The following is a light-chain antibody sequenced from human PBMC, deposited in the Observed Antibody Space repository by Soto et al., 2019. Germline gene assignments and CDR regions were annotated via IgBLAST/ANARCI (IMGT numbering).Light chain of an antibody. J-gene: IGKJ4*01. CDR2: AAS. CDR3: QQLNSYPLT. CDR1: QDISSY. Sequence: DIQLTQSPSFLSASVEDRVTITCRASQDISSYLAWYQQKPGKAPKLLIYAASTLQSGVPSRFSGSGSGTEFTLTISRLQPEDFATYYCQQLNSYPLTFGGGTKVAIK. V-gene: IGKV1-9*01.